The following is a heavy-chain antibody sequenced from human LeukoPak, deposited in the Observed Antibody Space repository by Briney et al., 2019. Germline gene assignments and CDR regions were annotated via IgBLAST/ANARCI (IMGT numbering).Heavy chain of an antibody. Sequence: GESLKISCKGSGYGFTSYWISWVRQMPGKGLEWMGRIDPSDSYTNYSPSFQGHVTISADKSISTAYLQWSSLKASDTAMYYCARALGTTGTTVDYWGQGTLVTVSS. CDR1: GYGFTSYW. D-gene: IGHD1-1*01. V-gene: IGHV5-10-1*01. CDR3: ARALGTTGTTVDY. CDR2: IDPSDSYT. J-gene: IGHJ4*02.